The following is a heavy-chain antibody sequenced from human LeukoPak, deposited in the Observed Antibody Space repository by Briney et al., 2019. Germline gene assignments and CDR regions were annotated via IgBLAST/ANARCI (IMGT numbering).Heavy chain of an antibody. V-gene: IGHV5-10-1*01. CDR3: ARRGRSSPNFDF. D-gene: IGHD6-13*01. Sequence: GESLKISCKGSGYIFTSYWITWVRQMPGKGLEWMGMIDPTDSYTNYSPSFQGHGTISTDKSISTAYLHWTSLKASDTAIYYCARRGRSSPNFDFWGQGTLVTVSS. CDR2: IDPTDSYT. CDR1: GYIFTSYW. J-gene: IGHJ4*02.